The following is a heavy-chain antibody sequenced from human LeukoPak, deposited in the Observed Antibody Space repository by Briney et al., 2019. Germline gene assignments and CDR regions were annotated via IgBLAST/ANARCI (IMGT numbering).Heavy chain of an antibody. J-gene: IGHJ3*02. CDR2: ISHIGRT. V-gene: IGHV4-59*11. CDR3: ARDASEVVITPDAFDI. D-gene: IGHD3-22*01. Sequence: PSETLSLTCAVSGDSFSSHYWTWIRQSPGTGLEWIGYISHIGRTNYNPSLKSRVTISIDTSKNQFSLKLSSVTAADTAVYYCARDASEVVITPDAFDIWGQGTMVTVSS. CDR1: GDSFSSHY.